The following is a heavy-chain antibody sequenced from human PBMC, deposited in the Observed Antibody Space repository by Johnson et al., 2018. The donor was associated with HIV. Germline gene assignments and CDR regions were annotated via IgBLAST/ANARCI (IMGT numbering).Heavy chain of an antibody. V-gene: IGHV3-74*01. Sequence: VQLVESGGALVQPGGSLRLSCAASGFTFSSYWMHWVRQAPGKGLVWVSRINSDGSSTNYADSVRGRFTISRDNAKNTLYVQMNSLRAEDTAVYYCARSQTMIVDGADAFDIWGQGTMVTVSS. CDR3: ARSQTMIVDGADAFDI. CDR2: INSDGSST. D-gene: IGHD3-22*01. J-gene: IGHJ3*02. CDR1: GFTFSSYW.